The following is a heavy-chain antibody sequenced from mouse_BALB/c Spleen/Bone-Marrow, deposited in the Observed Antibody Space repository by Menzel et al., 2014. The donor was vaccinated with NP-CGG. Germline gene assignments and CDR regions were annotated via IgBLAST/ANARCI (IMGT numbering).Heavy chain of an antibody. V-gene: IGHV14-3*02. CDR3: ARYRLGTYFDY. CDR1: GFNIKDTY. Sequence: VQLQQSGAELVKPGASVKLSCTASGFNIKDTYMHWVKQRPEQCLEWIGRIDPANCNTKYDPKFQGKATITADTSSNTAYLQLSSLTSEDTAVYYCARYRLGTYFDYWGQGTTLTVSS. J-gene: IGHJ2*01. CDR2: IDPANCNT. D-gene: IGHD1-2*01.